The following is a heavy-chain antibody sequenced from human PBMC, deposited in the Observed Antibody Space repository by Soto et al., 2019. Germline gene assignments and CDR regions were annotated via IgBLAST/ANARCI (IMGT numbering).Heavy chain of an antibody. J-gene: IGHJ4*02. Sequence: ASVKVSCKASGYTFTTYPMHCVRQVPGQILEWMGWINPANGDTGYTQRFQGRVTITRDTSPTSAYMELSSERSEDTALYYCARKDYYGSGIYYVDYWGQGSLVTVSS. CDR1: GYTFTTYP. V-gene: IGHV1-3*01. CDR2: INPANGDT. D-gene: IGHD3-10*01. CDR3: ARKDYYGSGIYYVDY.